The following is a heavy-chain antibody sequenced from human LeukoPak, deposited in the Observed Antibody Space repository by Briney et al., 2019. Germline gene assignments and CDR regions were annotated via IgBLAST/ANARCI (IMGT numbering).Heavy chain of an antibody. V-gene: IGHV3-74*01. Sequence: PGGSLRLSCAASGFTFSDYWMHWVRQAPGKGLVWVSRIKSDGGLTNYADSVKGRFTISRDNSKNTLYLQMNSLRAEDTAVYYCAKVDGSGLWGQGTLVTVSS. J-gene: IGHJ4*02. D-gene: IGHD3-10*01. CDR1: GFTFSDYW. CDR3: AKVDGSGL. CDR2: IKSDGGLT.